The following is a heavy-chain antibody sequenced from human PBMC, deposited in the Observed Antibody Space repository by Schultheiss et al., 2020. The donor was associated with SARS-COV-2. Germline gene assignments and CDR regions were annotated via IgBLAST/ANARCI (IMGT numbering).Heavy chain of an antibody. Sequence: GESLKFSCKASGYSFTTYAMHWVRQAPGQRLEWMGWINAGNGNTNYAQKFQGRVTMTTDTSTRTAYMELRSLRSDDTAVYYCARDRGYSYGPDAFDIWGQGTMVTVSS. D-gene: IGHD5-18*01. J-gene: IGHJ3*02. CDR1: GYSFTTYA. CDR2: INAGNGNT. V-gene: IGHV1-3*01. CDR3: ARDRGYSYGPDAFDI.